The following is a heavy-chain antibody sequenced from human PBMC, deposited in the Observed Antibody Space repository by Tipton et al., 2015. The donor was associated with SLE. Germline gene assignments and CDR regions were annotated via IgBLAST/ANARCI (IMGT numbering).Heavy chain of an antibody. Sequence: TLSLTCTVSGASISGSSYYWGWIRQPPGKGLEWIANLYYSGSTYSNPSLKSRVTMSLDTSKNQFSLKLTSVTAADTAVYYCVQWYFYSDLDVWGQGTTVTVSS. V-gene: IGHV4-39*01. D-gene: IGHD2-15*01. CDR3: VQWYFYSDLDV. J-gene: IGHJ6*02. CDR2: LYYSGST. CDR1: GASISGSSYY.